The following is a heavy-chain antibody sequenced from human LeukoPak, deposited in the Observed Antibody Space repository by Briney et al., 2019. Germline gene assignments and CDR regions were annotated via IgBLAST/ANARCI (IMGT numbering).Heavy chain of an antibody. J-gene: IGHJ6*03. CDR2: INHSGST. CDR3: MRGSIAYYYMDV. Sequence: SETLSLTCAAYGGSFSGYYWSWIRQPPGKGLEWIGEINHSGSTNYNPSLKSRVTISVDTSKNQFSLKLSSVTAADTAVYYCMRGSIAYYYMDVWGKGTTVTISS. CDR1: GGSFSGYY. V-gene: IGHV4-34*01. D-gene: IGHD3-22*01.